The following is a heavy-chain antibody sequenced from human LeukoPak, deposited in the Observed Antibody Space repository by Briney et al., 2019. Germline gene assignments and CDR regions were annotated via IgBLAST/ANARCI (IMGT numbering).Heavy chain of an antibody. D-gene: IGHD5-18*01. Sequence: SVKVSCKASGYTFTVYYIHWLRQAPGQGLEWMGGIIPIFGTGNYAQKFQDRVTITADESTSTAYMELSSLRSGDTAVYYCARDLRRLTTMVMDYQYMDVWGKGTTVTNSS. CDR2: IIPIFGTG. CDR1: GYTFTVYY. CDR3: ARDLRRLTTMVMDYQYMDV. V-gene: IGHV1-69*13. J-gene: IGHJ6*03.